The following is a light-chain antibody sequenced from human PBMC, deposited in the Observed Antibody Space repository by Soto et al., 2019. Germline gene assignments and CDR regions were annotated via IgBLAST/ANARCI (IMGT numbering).Light chain of an antibody. V-gene: IGLV1-44*01. J-gene: IGLJ1*01. CDR1: RSSLGCIA. CDR3: AAWDDSLNGYV. CDR2: SNI. Sequence: QSVLTQPPSASGTPGQRVTISCSGSRSSLGCIAVSWYQRLPGTAPKLLIYSNIRRPSGVPARFSGSKSATSASLAIVGLQSEDEADYYCAAWDDSLNGYVFGTGTKVTVL.